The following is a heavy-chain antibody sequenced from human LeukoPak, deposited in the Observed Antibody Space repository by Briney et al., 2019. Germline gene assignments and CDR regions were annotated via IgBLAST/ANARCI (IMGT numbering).Heavy chain of an antibody. CDR2: ISGSGGST. Sequence: PRGSLRLSCAASGFTFSSYAMSWVRQAPGKGLEWVSAISGSGGSTYYADSVKGRFTISRDNSKNTLYLQMNSLRAEDTAVYYCVKGYCSGGSCYRFDYWGQGTLVTVSS. J-gene: IGHJ4*02. CDR3: VKGYCSGGSCYRFDY. V-gene: IGHV3-23*01. CDR1: GFTFSSYA. D-gene: IGHD2-15*01.